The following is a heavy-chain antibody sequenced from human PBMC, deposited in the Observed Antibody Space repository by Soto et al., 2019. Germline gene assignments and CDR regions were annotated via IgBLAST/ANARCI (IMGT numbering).Heavy chain of an antibody. D-gene: IGHD2-8*01. Sequence: LKISCQGSGYRFSSYWIAWVRQMPGKGLEWMGIIYPGDSDTIYSPSFQGQVTFSVDKSTSTAYLQWSSLKASDTAMYYCARQGSNGAYYYYGMDVWGQGTTVTVSS. CDR1: GYRFSSYW. J-gene: IGHJ6*02. CDR3: ARQGSNGAYYYYGMDV. V-gene: IGHV5-51*01. CDR2: IYPGDSDT.